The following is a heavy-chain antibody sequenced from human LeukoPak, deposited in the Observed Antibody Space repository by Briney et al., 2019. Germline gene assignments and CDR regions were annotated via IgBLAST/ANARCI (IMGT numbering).Heavy chain of an antibody. J-gene: IGHJ4*02. D-gene: IGHD4-17*01. CDR3: ARDKLGDYEFDY. V-gene: IGHV3-48*01. CDR2: ISSSTNTI. Sequence: GGSLRLSCAASGFTFTSYSMNWVRQAPGKGLEWISYISSSTNTIYHADSVQARFTISRDNAKNSLYLQMNSLRAEDTAVYYCARDKLGDYEFDYWGQGTLVTVSS. CDR1: GFTFTSYS.